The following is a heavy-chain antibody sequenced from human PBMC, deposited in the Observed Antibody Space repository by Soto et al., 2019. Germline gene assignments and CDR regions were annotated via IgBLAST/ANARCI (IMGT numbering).Heavy chain of an antibody. CDR1: GGSISSSSYY. D-gene: IGHD3-3*01. CDR2: IYYSGST. J-gene: IGHJ6*04. Sequence: SETLSLTCTVSGGSISSSSYYWGWIRQPPGKGLEWIGSIYYSGSTYYNPSLKSRVTISVDTSKNQFSLKLSSVTAADTAVYYCARQGGRNYDFWSGYYGGAYYGMDVSGKGTKVTVS. CDR3: ARQGGRNYDFWSGYYGGAYYGMDV. V-gene: IGHV4-39*01.